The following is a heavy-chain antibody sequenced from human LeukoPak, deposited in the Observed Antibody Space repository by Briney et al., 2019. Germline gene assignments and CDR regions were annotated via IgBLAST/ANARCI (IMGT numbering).Heavy chain of an antibody. CDR2: IFYSGVT. D-gene: IGHD5-12*01. Sequence: SETVSLTCSVSGDSVTGYYWSWIRQPPGKGLEWIAFIFYSGVTNYNPSLKSRVAISVDTNKNEFSLKLSSVTAADTALYYCASSFSGYDPFDSWGQGTLVTVSS. J-gene: IGHJ4*02. CDR3: ASSFSGYDPFDS. V-gene: IGHV4-59*02. CDR1: GDSVTGYY.